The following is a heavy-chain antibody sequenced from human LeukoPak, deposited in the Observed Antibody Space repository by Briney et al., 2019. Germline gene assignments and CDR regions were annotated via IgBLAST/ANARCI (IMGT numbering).Heavy chain of an antibody. CDR1: GGAISSGGYY. Sequence: TLSLTGSVSGGAISSGGYYGSWSRQHPGKDLEWIGYIYYSGSTYDNPSLKSRLTISVDTSKNHFSPPLSSVTAADPPAPPCATADIPRIAAPGFDSWGPGTPVTPSS. V-gene: IGHV4-31*03. D-gene: IGHD6-13*01. CDR2: IYYSGST. CDR3: ATADIPRIAAPGFDS. J-gene: IGHJ4*01.